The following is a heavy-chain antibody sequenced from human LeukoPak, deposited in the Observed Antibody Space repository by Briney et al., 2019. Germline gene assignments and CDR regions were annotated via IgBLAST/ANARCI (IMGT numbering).Heavy chain of an antibody. CDR1: GFTFSNYW. CDR2: INRDGRST. J-gene: IGHJ4*02. CDR3: VKGGFTYYDD. Sequence: GGSLRLSCAAPGFTFSNYWMHWVRQAPGKGLVWVSRINRDGRSTNYADSVKGRFTISRDNAKNTVFLQMNSLRAEDTAIYYCVKGGFTYYDDWGQGTLVTVSS. D-gene: IGHD3-22*01. V-gene: IGHV3-74*01.